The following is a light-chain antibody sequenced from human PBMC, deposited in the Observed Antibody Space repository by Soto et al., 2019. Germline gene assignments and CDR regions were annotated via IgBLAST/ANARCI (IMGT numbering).Light chain of an antibody. CDR1: QSLLHSNGYTY. Sequence: EIVMTQSRLSLPVTPGEPASISCMSSQSLLHSNGYTYLDWYLQKPGQSPQLLTYLGSNRASGVPDRFTGSGSGTDFTLKISRVEAEDVGVYYCMQALQPPWTFGQGTKVEIK. CDR2: LGS. CDR3: MQALQPPWT. V-gene: IGKV2-28*01. J-gene: IGKJ1*01.